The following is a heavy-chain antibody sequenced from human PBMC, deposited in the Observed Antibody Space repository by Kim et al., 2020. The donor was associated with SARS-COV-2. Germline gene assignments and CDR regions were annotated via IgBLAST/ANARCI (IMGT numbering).Heavy chain of an antibody. Sequence: SETLSLTCTVSGGSISSGGYYWSWIRQHPGKGLEWIGYIYYSGSTYYNPSLKSRVTISVDTSKNQFSLKLSSVTAADTAVYYCASSLSNYYDSSGFDYWGQGNLVTVSS. V-gene: IGHV4-31*03. J-gene: IGHJ4*02. CDR1: GGSISSGGYY. CDR3: ASSLSNYYDSSGFDY. D-gene: IGHD3-22*01. CDR2: IYYSGST.